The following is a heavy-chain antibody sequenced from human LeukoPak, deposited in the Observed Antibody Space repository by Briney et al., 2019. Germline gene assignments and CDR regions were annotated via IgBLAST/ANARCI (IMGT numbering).Heavy chain of an antibody. CDR1: GGSVGDYY. Sequence: SETLSLTCGISGGSVGDYYWSWSGQTPGEGLEWIGEINQSGSPKYNPSLKSRVAIFVDTSSNQLSLNVTSVTAADTAVYYCVRGLVKQLVRRQIYYYMDVWGKGTTVIVSS. J-gene: IGHJ6*03. D-gene: IGHD6-6*01. CDR3: VRGLVKQLVRRQIYYYMDV. CDR2: INQSGSP. V-gene: IGHV4-34*01.